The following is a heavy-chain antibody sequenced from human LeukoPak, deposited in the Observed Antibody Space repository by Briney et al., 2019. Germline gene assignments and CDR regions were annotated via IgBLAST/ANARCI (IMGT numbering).Heavy chain of an antibody. CDR3: ARGVAHQSGGKFDY. V-gene: IGHV4-59*01. J-gene: IGHJ4*02. CDR1: GGSISSYY. Sequence: SETLSLTCTVSGGSISSYYWSWIRQPPVKGLEWIGYIYYSGSTNYNPSLKSRVTISVDTSKNQFSLKLSSVTAADTAVYYCARGVAHQSGGKFDYWGQGTLVTVSS. D-gene: IGHD4-23*01. CDR2: IYYSGST.